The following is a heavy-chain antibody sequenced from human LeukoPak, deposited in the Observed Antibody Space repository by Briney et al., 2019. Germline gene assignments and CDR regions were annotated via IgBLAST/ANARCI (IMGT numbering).Heavy chain of an antibody. J-gene: IGHJ3*02. CDR2: ISYDGTNK. Sequence: GGSLRLFCAASGFTFSSYAMHWVRQAPGKGLEWVAVISYDGTNKYCADSVKGRFTISRDNSKNTLYLQMNSLRAEDTAVYYCARATWIQQGLGAFDIWGQGTMVTVSS. CDR3: ARATWIQQGLGAFDI. D-gene: IGHD5-18*01. V-gene: IGHV3-30*04. CDR1: GFTFSSYA.